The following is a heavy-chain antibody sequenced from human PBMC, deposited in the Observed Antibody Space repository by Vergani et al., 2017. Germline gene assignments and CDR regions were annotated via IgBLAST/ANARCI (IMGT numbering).Heavy chain of an antibody. CDR1: GFKFSDHY. CDR3: AKNPGKSTTRHYYAMDV. CDR2: IRPGASTV. D-gene: IGHD1-1*01. Sequence: LEESGGGLVKPGGSLRLSCAASGFKFSDHYMSWIRQAPGKGLDWVSHIRPGASTVSYTDSVTGRFTVFRDNDNNSLTLDMTTLRAEDTAVYYCAKNPGKSTTRHYYAMDVWGQGTTVTVSS. J-gene: IGHJ6*02. V-gene: IGHV3-11*04.